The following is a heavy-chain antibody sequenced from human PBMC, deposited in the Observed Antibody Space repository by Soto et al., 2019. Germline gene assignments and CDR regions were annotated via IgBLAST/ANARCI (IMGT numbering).Heavy chain of an antibody. V-gene: IGHV4-34*01. CDR3: ASPGEYRDAFDI. J-gene: IGHJ3*02. D-gene: IGHD2-2*02. CDR2: INHSGST. CDR1: GGSFSGYY. Sequence: LSLTCAVYGGSFSGYYWSWIRQPPGKGLEWIGEINHSGSTNYNPSLKSRVTISVDTSKNQFSLKLSSVTAADTAVYYCASPGEYRDAFDIWGQGTMVTVSS.